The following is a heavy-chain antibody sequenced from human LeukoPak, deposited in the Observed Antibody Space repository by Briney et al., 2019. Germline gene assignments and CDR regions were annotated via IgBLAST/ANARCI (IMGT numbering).Heavy chain of an antibody. CDR1: GFSFSSYG. V-gene: IGHV3-33*06. D-gene: IGHD6-13*01. CDR3: AKYSSSWYVEYFDY. Sequence: PGGSLRLSCAASGFSFSSYGMHWVRQAPGKGLECVAVIWFDGSNKYYADSVKGRFTISRDNSKNTLYLQMNSLRAEDTAVYYCAKYSSSWYVEYFDYWGQGTLVTVSS. CDR2: IWFDGSNK. J-gene: IGHJ4*02.